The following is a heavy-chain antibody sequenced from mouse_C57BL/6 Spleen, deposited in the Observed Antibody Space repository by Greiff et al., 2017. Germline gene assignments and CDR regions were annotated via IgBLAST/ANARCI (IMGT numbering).Heavy chain of an antibody. V-gene: IGHV1-69*01. CDR3: ARLPLLYGSSPYCAMDY. Sequence: QVHVKQSGAELVMPGASVKLTCKASGYTFTSYWMHWVKQRPGQGLEWIGEIDPSDSYTNYNQKFKGKSTLTVDKSSSTAYMQLSSLTSEDSAVYYCARLPLLYGSSPYCAMDYWGKGTSVTVSS. CDR2: IDPSDSYT. D-gene: IGHD1-1*01. J-gene: IGHJ4*01. CDR1: GYTFTSYW.